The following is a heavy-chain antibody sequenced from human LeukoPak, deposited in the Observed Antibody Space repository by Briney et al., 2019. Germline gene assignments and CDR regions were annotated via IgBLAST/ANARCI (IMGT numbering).Heavy chain of an antibody. CDR3: VREAGYCASVCLKSNWFDP. V-gene: IGHV3-23*01. CDR2: ISNGKT. CDR1: GFPFSSHA. Sequence: GGSLRLSCAASGFPFSSHAMRWVRQPPGKGLEWVAAISNGKTYYADSVRGRFTISRDDSKNTVYLQMNSLRDEDTALYYCVREAGYCASVCLKSNWFDPWGQGTLVTVSS. D-gene: IGHD2-21*02. J-gene: IGHJ5*02.